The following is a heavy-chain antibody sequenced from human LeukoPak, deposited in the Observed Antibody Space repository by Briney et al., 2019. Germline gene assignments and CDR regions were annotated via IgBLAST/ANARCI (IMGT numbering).Heavy chain of an antibody. J-gene: IGHJ3*02. CDR3: AREVGVTLALAEAFDI. D-gene: IGHD1-26*01. CDR1: GGSISSGDYK. V-gene: IGHV4-30-4*08. Sequence: ASETLSLTCTVSGGSISSGDYKWGWIRQPPGKGLEWIGYIYYSGSTYYNPSLKSRVTISVDTSKNQFSLKLSSVTAADTAVYYCAREVGVTLALAEAFDIWGQGTMVTVSS. CDR2: IYYSGST.